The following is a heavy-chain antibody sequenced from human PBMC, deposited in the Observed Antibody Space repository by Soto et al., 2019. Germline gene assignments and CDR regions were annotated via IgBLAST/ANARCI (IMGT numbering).Heavy chain of an antibody. CDR1: GFTFRNHA. V-gene: IGHV3-33*08. CDR2: MWYGGTSR. J-gene: IGHJ4*02. CDR3: ARDQGVVIIKDH. D-gene: IGHD6-6*01. Sequence: QVQLVESGGGVVQPGRPRRLSCAASGFTFRNHAMHWVRQAPGKGLAWVGLMWYGGTSRDYADSVKGRFTISRDNSKNTLYLEMNSLRVEDTAIYYCARDQGVVIIKDHWGQGTLVNVAS.